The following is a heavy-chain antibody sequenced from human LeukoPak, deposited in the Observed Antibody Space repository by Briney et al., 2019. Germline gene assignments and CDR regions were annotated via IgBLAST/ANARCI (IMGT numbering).Heavy chain of an antibody. J-gene: IGHJ4*02. V-gene: IGHV3-23*01. D-gene: IGHD2-8*01. CDR3: ARVHAGFYFDY. Sequence: GGSLRLSCAASGFTFSTYAMIWVRQAPGQGLEWVSAISGTGESTYYADSVQGRFTVSRDNSKNTLYLQMNSLRAEDTAVYYCARVHAGFYFDYWGQGTLVTVSS. CDR1: GFTFSTYA. CDR2: ISGTGEST.